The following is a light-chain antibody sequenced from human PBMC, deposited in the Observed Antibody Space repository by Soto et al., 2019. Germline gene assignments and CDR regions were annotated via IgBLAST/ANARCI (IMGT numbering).Light chain of an antibody. CDR3: QQYGTSEII. Sequence: VLAQSPGNLSLAPDERNTLSCRSSQSLTNSFMAWYQQKPGQAPRLLIYDTSSRASGIPDRFSGSGSGTDFTLTISRLETEDFAVFYCQQYGTSEIIFGQGTRLEIK. CDR1: QSLTNSF. V-gene: IGKV3-20*01. J-gene: IGKJ5*01. CDR2: DTS.